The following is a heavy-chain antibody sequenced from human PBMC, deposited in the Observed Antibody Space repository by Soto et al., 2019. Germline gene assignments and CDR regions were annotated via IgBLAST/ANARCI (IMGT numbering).Heavy chain of an antibody. J-gene: IGHJ4*02. CDR1: GFTISTYA. D-gene: IGHD2-15*01. CDR2: ISDSGGST. CDR3: AKGMTSGRYSRIDY. Sequence: EVQLLESGGGLVQPGGSLRLSCAASGFTISTYAMSWVRQAPGKGLEWVSGISDSGGSTYYADSVKGRFTISRDNSKSTLYLQMSSLRAEDTAIYYCAKGMTSGRYSRIDYWGQGTLVTVSS. V-gene: IGHV3-23*01.